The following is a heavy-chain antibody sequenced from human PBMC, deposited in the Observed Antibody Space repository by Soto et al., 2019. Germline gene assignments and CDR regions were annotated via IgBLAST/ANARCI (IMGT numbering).Heavy chain of an antibody. CDR1: GYSISSGYY. V-gene: IGHV4-38-2*02. CDR2: IYDSGST. Sequence: KPSETLSLTCTVSGYSISSGYYWGWIRQPPGRGPEWIASIYDSGSTYYNLSLKSRVTISLDTSKSQFSLKLSSVAAADTAMYYCAMRASGEPPYYFDSWGQGTLVTVSS. CDR3: AMRASGEPPYYFDS. D-gene: IGHD7-27*01. J-gene: IGHJ4*02.